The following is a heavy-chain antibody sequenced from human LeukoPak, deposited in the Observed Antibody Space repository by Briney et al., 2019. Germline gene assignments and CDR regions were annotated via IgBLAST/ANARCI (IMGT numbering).Heavy chain of an antibody. CDR1: GGSITRDNYY. CDR3: ARDGVTMVRGVRTNWFDP. Sequence: SETLSLTCTVSGGSITRDNYYWVWIRQPPEKGLEWIGTIYYSGSTYYNPSLKSRVTISVDTSKNQFSLKLSSVTAADTAVYYCARDGVTMVRGVRTNWFDPWGQGTLVTVSS. J-gene: IGHJ5*02. CDR2: IYYSGST. D-gene: IGHD3-10*01. V-gene: IGHV4-39*07.